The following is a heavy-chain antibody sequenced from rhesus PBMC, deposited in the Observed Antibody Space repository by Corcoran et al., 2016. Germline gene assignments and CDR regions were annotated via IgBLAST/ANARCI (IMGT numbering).Heavy chain of an antibody. J-gene: IGHJ4*01. Sequence: QVTLQESGPALVKPTQTRTLTCTFSGFSINTAGTGVGWIRQPPGKALEWLASIYWSDSKYYNPPLKSRLSISKDTSKHQPGLRMPNIDPVDTAPYYGERDFGVGNCDHWGHRGLVT. D-gene: IGHD3-34*01. CDR2: IYWSDSK. CDR1: GFSINTAGTG. V-gene: IGHV2-95*01. CDR3: ERDFGVGNCDH.